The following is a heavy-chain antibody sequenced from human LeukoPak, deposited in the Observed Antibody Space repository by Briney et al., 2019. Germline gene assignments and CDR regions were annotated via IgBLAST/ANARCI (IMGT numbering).Heavy chain of an antibody. CDR2: ITASGTAM. Sequence: GGSLRLSCAASGFTFSSYSMNWVRQAPGKGLEWVSHITASGTAMFYADPVKGRFTISRDNAKNSLYLQMNSLRDEDTAVYYCASSGSYRFDYWGQGTLVTVSS. CDR3: ASSGSYRFDY. J-gene: IGHJ4*02. D-gene: IGHD1-26*01. CDR1: GFTFSSYS. V-gene: IGHV3-48*02.